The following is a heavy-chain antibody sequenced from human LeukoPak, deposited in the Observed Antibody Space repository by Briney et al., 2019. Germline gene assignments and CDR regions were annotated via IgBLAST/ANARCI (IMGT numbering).Heavy chain of an antibody. Sequence: GGSLRLSCAASGFTFSSYSMNWVRQTPGKGLEWVSSISSSSDYRDYADSVKGRFTISRDNAKNSLYLQMNSLRVEDTAVYYCASRSEFDYWGQGTLVTVSS. CDR2: ISSSSDYR. CDR1: GFTFSSYS. D-gene: IGHD3-16*02. V-gene: IGHV3-21*01. CDR3: ASRSEFDY. J-gene: IGHJ4*02.